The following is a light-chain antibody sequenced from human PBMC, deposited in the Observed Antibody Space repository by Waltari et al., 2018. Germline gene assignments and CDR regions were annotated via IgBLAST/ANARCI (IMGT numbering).Light chain of an antibody. Sequence: SHVLTPAPTLSAAPGKTSRFTCGGDNIGSNSVHWYRLQPGQAPVLVIFYDTDRPAGIPERVSATNSGNTATLTISRVEAGDEADYFCQVWDSSGGHVVFGGGTKLTVL. V-gene: IGLV3-21*04. CDR3: QVWDSSGGHVV. CDR1: NIGSNS. CDR2: YDT. J-gene: IGLJ2*01.